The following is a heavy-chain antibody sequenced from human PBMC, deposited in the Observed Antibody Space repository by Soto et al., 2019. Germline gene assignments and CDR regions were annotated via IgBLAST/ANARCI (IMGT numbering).Heavy chain of an antibody. CDR1: GFTFSTYP. D-gene: IGHD4-4*01. V-gene: IGHV3-23*01. Sequence: GGSLRLSCAASGFTFSTYPMSWVRQAPGKGLEWVSGISGSGISTYYTDSVKGRFTISRDNSKNTVFLQMNSLRDEDTAVYYCVKPPVITASYYYYDMDVWGQWTTVTVSS. CDR3: VKPPVITASYYYYDMDV. CDR2: ISGSGIST. J-gene: IGHJ6*02.